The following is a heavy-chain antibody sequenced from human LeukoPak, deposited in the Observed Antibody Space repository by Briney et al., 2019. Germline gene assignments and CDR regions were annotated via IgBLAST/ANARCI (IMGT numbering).Heavy chain of an antibody. Sequence: GGSLRVSCAASGFTFSSNGMSWVRQAPGKGLEWVSGISVSGGITFYADSVKGRFTISRDNSKNTLYLQMNSLRGEDTAVYYCAKTGSTVTTLNWFDPWGQGTLVTVSS. D-gene: IGHD4-17*01. J-gene: IGHJ5*02. CDR1: GFTFSSNG. V-gene: IGHV3-23*01. CDR3: AKTGSTVTTLNWFDP. CDR2: ISVSGGIT.